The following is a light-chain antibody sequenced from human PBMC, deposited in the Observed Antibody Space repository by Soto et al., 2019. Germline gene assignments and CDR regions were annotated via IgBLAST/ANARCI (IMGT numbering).Light chain of an antibody. Sequence: EIVLTQSPGTLSLSPGERATLSCRASQSVSSSYLAWYQQKPGQAPRLLIYVAAIRATGIPDWFSGSGSGTDSTLTISRLEPEDLAVYYCQQYGSAPLTFGAGTKVEIK. J-gene: IGKJ4*01. V-gene: IGKV3-20*01. CDR3: QQYGSAPLT. CDR1: QSVSSSY. CDR2: VAA.